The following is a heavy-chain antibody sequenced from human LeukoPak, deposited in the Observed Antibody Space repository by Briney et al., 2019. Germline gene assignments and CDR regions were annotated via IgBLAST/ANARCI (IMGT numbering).Heavy chain of an antibody. Sequence: GGSLRLSCAASGFTVSSNYMSWVRQTPGKGLEWVSVIYSGGSTYYVESLKGRFTISRDNSKNTLYLQMNSLRAEDTAVYYCARGGDGYLYYLDYWGQGTLVTVSS. J-gene: IGHJ4*02. V-gene: IGHV3-66*01. D-gene: IGHD5-24*01. CDR2: IYSGGST. CDR1: GFTVSSNY. CDR3: ARGGDGYLYYLDY.